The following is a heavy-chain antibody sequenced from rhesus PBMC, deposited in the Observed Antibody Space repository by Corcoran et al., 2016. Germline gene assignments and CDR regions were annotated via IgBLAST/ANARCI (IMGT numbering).Heavy chain of an antibody. CDR2: IYGNSAST. V-gene: IGHV4-73*01. CDR3: ARCPSGAFDF. CDR1: GGLTSGYAY. Sequence: QVKLQQWGEGLVKPSDTLSLTCAVYGGLTSGYAYWSWLRLPAGKGLEWIGYIYGNSASTNYNPSLKNRVTISKDTSKNQFSLKLSSVTAADTAVYYCARCPSGAFDFWGQGLRVTVSS. J-gene: IGHJ3*01.